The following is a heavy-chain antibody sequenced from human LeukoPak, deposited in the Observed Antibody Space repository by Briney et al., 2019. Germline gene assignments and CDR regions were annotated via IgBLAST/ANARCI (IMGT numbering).Heavy chain of an antibody. CDR2: ISWNSGSI. J-gene: IGHJ4*02. CDR1: GFTFDDYA. CDR3: AKDIGGYSSGYLS. Sequence: GRSPRLSCAASGFTFDDYAMHWVRQAPGKGLEWVSGISWNSGSIGYADSVKGRFTISRDNAKNSLYLQMNSLRAEDTALYYCAKDIGGYSSGYLSWGQGTLVTVSS. D-gene: IGHD3-22*01. V-gene: IGHV3-9*01.